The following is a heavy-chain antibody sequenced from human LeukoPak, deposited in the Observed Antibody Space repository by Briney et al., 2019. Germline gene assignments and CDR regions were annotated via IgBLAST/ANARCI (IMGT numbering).Heavy chain of an antibody. CDR3: GRGNCSTSSCYTLDYYYGMDV. CDR1: GGSFFNYA. D-gene: IGHD2-2*02. Sequence: VEVSCNASGGSFFNYAVNRVRRSPGQGREWMGGLITIFATANYAQKFQDRVTITADKTTGTAYVELSSLRSEDSAVYYCGRGNCSTSSCYTLDYYYGMDVWGQGTTVAVSS. J-gene: IGHJ6*02. CDR2: LITIFATA. V-gene: IGHV1-69*06.